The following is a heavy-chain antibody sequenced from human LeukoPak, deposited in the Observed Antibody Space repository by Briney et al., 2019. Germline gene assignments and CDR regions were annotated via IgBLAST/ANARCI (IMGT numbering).Heavy chain of an antibody. CDR2: IKQDGSEM. J-gene: IGHJ4*02. CDR1: GFTFSNYW. D-gene: IGHD4-11*01. CDR3: VRSPFSNGY. V-gene: IGHV3-7*03. Sequence: GGSLRLSCVASGFTFSNYWMTWVRQAPGKGLEWVANIKQDGSEMYYVDSVKGRFTISRDNAKNSLYLQMNSLRAEDTAVYYCVRSPFSNGYWGQGTLVTVSS.